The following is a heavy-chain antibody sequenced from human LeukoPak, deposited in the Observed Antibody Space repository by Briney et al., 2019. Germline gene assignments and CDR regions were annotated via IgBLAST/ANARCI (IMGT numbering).Heavy chain of an antibody. CDR3: ARDLTYYYMDV. CDR1: GFIFRDFS. CDR2: MNEYGSEI. Sequence: GGSLRLSCSVSGFIFRDFSMSWVRQAPGKGLEWVAKMNEYGSEIFYVDSVKGRFTISRDNGKNSLYLQMNSLRAEDTAVYYCARDLTYYYMDVWGTGTTVTISS. J-gene: IGHJ6*03. V-gene: IGHV3-7*01.